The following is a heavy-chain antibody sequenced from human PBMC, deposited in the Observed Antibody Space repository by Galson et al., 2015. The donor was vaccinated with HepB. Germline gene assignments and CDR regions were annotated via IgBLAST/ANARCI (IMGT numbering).Heavy chain of an antibody. J-gene: IGHJ4*02. Sequence: SVKVSCKGSGFTFIGYNIHWVRQAPGQDLEWLGRINPNGGATTYAHKFQGRLTLTRATSTNTAYLELTSLNPDDSAIYYCARDLRPTNFGVFTLDYWGQGSLVTVSS. CDR2: INPNGGAT. CDR1: GFTFIGYN. D-gene: IGHD3-3*01. V-gene: IGHV1-2*06. CDR3: ARDLRPTNFGVFTLDY.